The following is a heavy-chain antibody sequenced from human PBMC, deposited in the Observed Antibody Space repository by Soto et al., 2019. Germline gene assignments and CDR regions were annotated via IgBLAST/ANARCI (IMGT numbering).Heavy chain of an antibody. D-gene: IGHD6-13*01. V-gene: IGHV3-7*05. Sequence: PGGSLRLSCAASGFTFSSYWMSWVRQAPGKGLEWVANIKQDGSEKYYVDSVKGRFTISRDNAKNSLYLQVNSLRAEDTAVYYCARDIRYGSSSEYFFDYWGQGTLVTVSS. CDR3: ARDIRYGSSSEYFFDY. CDR2: IKQDGSEK. CDR1: GFTFSSYW. J-gene: IGHJ4*02.